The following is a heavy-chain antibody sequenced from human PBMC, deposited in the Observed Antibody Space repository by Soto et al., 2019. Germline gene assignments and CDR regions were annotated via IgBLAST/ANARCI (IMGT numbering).Heavy chain of an antibody. CDR2: IYHSGST. V-gene: IGHV4-4*02. J-gene: IGHJ6*02. CDR3: ARFXGGHSSGYDYYYFGMDV. CDR1: GGSISSTNW. Sequence: SETLSLTCAVSGGSISSTNWWSWVRQPPGKGLEWIGEIYHSGSTNYNASLKSRVTISVDKSKNQFSLKLSSVTAADTAVYYCARFXGGHSSGYDYYYFGMDVWGQGTTVTVSS. D-gene: IGHD5-18*01.